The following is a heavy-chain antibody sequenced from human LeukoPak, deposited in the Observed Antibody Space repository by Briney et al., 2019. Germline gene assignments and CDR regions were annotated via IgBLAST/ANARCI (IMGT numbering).Heavy chain of an antibody. Sequence: GGSLRLSCAASGFTFSSYSMNWVRQAPGKGLEWVSAISGSGGSTYYADSVKGRFTISRDNSKNTLYLQMNSLRAEDAAVYYCAKCDGPYYDSSGYYYWGQGTLVTVSS. J-gene: IGHJ4*02. V-gene: IGHV3-23*01. D-gene: IGHD3-22*01. CDR3: AKCDGPYYDSSGYYY. CDR1: GFTFSSYS. CDR2: ISGSGGST.